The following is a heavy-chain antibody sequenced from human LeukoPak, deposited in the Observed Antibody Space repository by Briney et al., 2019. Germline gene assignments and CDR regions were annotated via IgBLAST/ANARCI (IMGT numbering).Heavy chain of an antibody. J-gene: IGHJ4*02. Sequence: GASVKVSCKASGGTFSSYTISWVRQAPGQGLEWMGRSIPILGIANYAQKFQGRVTITADKSTSTAYMELSSLRSEDTAVYYCASLEYSSSPGDYWGQGTLVTVSS. D-gene: IGHD6-6*01. CDR3: ASLEYSSSPGDY. V-gene: IGHV1-69*02. CDR1: GGTFSSYT. CDR2: SIPILGIA.